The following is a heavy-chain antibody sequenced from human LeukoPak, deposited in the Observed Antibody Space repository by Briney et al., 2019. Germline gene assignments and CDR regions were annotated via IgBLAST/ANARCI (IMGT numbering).Heavy chain of an antibody. CDR1: GYTFTSYY. CDR3: ARDLYSSSWYGYSY. J-gene: IGHJ4*02. Sequence: GASVKVSFKASGYTFTSYYMHWVRQAPGQGLEWMGRINPNSGGTNYAQKFQGRVTMTRDTSISTAYMELSRLRSDHTAVYYCARDLYSSSWYGYSYWGQGTLVTVSS. V-gene: IGHV1-2*06. CDR2: INPNSGGT. D-gene: IGHD6-13*01.